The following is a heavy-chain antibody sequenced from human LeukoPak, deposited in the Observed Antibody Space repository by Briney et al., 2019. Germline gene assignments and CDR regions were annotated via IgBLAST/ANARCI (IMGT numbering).Heavy chain of an antibody. Sequence: ASVKVSCKASGGTFSSYAISWVRQAPGQGLEWMGRIIPIFGIANYAQKFQGRVTITADKSTSTAYMELSGLRSEDTAVYYCARDIIEEAVAGPNWFDPWGQRTLVTVSS. V-gene: IGHV1-69*04. CDR3: ARDIIEEAVAGPNWFDP. CDR1: GGTFSSYA. J-gene: IGHJ5*02. D-gene: IGHD6-19*01. CDR2: IIPIFGIA.